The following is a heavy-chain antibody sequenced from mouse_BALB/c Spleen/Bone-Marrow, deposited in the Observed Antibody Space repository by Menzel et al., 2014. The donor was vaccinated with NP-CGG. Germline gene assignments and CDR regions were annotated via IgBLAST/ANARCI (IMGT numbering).Heavy chain of an antibody. V-gene: IGHV5-17*02. Sequence: VQLKESGGGLVQPGGSRKLSCAASGFTFSSFGMHWVRQAPEKGLEWVAYISSGSSTIFYADTVKGRFTVSRDNPKNTLFLQMTSLRSEDTAMYYCTRGGNWDDFDYWGQSTTLTVSS. D-gene: IGHD4-1*01. CDR3: TRGGNWDDFDY. CDR2: ISSGSSTI. J-gene: IGHJ2*01. CDR1: GFTFSSFG.